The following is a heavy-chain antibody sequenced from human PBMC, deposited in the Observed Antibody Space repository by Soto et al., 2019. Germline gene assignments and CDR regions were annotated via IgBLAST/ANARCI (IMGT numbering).Heavy chain of an antibody. CDR2: INAGNGNT. CDR3: ATSSSWDWAVYQYAFDV. V-gene: IGHV1-3*01. D-gene: IGHD6-13*01. CDR1: GYTFSSYA. J-gene: IGHJ6*02. Sequence: QVQLVQSGAEVKKPGASVKVSCKASGYTFSSYAVHWVRQAPGQRLEWMGWINAGNGNTKYSQKFQGGVTFSGDTSASTSYMELRSLRSEDTAVYYCATSSSWDWAVYQYAFDVRGQGTTVTVSS.